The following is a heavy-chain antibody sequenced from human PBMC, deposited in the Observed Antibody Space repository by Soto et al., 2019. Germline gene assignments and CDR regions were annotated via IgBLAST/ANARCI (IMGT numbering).Heavy chain of an antibody. J-gene: IGHJ4*02. Sequence: QVQLVQSGAEVKKPGSSVNVSCKASGGTFSSYAISWVRQAPGQGLEWMGGIIPIFGTANYAQKFQGRVTITADESTSIAYMELSSLRSEDTSVYYCASRVMVRGGMWFDYWGQGTLVTVSS. CDR2: IIPIFGTA. CDR3: ASRVMVRGGMWFDY. D-gene: IGHD3-10*01. CDR1: GGTFSSYA. V-gene: IGHV1-69*01.